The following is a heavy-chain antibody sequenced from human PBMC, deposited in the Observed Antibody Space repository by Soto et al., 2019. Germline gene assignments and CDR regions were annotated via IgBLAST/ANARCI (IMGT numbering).Heavy chain of an antibody. CDR3: AKDPYCSRTSCPADY. Sequence: QVQLVESGGGVVQPGRSLRLSCAASGFTFSSYGMHWVRQAPGKGLEWVAVISYDGSTKYYADSVKGRFTTSRDNSKNTLYLQMNSLRAEDTAVYYCAKDPYCSRTSCPADYWGQGTLVTVSS. CDR1: GFTFSSYG. D-gene: IGHD2-2*01. V-gene: IGHV3-30*18. CDR2: ISYDGSTK. J-gene: IGHJ4*02.